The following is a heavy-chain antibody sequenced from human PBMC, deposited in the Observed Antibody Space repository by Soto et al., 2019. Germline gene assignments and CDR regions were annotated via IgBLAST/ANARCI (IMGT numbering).Heavy chain of an antibody. J-gene: IGHJ6*03. CDR2: IIPIFGTA. CDR3: ARLYTAIDYRYYYYYHMDV. CDR1: GGTFSSYA. D-gene: IGHD5-18*01. V-gene: IGHV1-69*13. Sequence: SVKVSCKASGGTFSSYAISWVRQAPGQGLEWMGGIIPIFGTANYAQKFQGRVTITADDSTSTAYMELSSLRSEDTAVYYCARLYTAIDYRYYYYYHMDVWGKGTTVTVSS.